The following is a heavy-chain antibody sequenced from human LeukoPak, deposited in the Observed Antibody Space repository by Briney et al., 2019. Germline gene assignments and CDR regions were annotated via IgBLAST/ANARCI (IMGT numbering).Heavy chain of an antibody. Sequence: SGPALVQPTPPLTLTCTFSGFSLSTSGMCVSWIRQPPGKALEWLARIDWDDDKYYSTSLKTRLTISKDTSKNQVVLTMTNMDPVDTATYYCARIEPYYYYMDVWGKGTTVTVSS. D-gene: IGHD1-14*01. J-gene: IGHJ6*03. CDR3: ARIEPYYYYMDV. CDR2: IDWDDDK. V-gene: IGHV2-70*11. CDR1: GFSLSTSGMC.